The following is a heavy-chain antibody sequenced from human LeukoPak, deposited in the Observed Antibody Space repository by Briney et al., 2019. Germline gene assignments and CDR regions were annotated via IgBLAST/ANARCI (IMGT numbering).Heavy chain of an antibody. CDR2: ISSSRSYI. Sequence: GGSLRLSCAASGFTFSSYTMNWVRQAPGKGLEWVSSISSSRSYIYYADSVKGRFTISRDNAKNSLYLQMSSLRAEDTAVYYCARAAYDSSGSGYFQHWGQGTLVTVSS. CDR1: GFTFSSYT. CDR3: ARAAYDSSGSGYFQH. D-gene: IGHD3-22*01. J-gene: IGHJ1*01. V-gene: IGHV3-21*01.